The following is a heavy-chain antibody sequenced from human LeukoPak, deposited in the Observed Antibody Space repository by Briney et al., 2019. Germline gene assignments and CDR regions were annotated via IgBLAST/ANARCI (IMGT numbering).Heavy chain of an antibody. CDR1: GGSINNYY. CDR2: IYTRGST. D-gene: IGHD2-15*01. J-gene: IGHJ3*02. Sequence: SETLSLTCTVSGGSINNYYWSWIRQPAGKGLEWIGRIYTRGSTNYNPSLKSRVTMSVDTSKNQFSLKLSSVTAADTAVYYCTRGRYCSADICSGGDAFDIWGQGAMVSVSS. V-gene: IGHV4-4*07. CDR3: TRGRYCSADICSGGDAFDI.